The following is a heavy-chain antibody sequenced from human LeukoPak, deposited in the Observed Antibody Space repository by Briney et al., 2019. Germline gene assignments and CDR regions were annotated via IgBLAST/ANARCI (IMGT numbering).Heavy chain of an antibody. CDR2: ISDSGSST. D-gene: IGHD3-10*01. Sequence: QSGGSLRLSCAASGFTFSSYEMNWVRQAPGKGLEWVSAISDSGSSTYYADSVKGRFTISRDNSKNTLYLQMNSLRAEDTAVYYCAKNGHGSGSYYPRTKYYFDYWGQGTLVTVSS. CDR3: AKNGHGSGSYYPRTKYYFDY. V-gene: IGHV3-23*01. CDR1: GFTFSSYE. J-gene: IGHJ4*02.